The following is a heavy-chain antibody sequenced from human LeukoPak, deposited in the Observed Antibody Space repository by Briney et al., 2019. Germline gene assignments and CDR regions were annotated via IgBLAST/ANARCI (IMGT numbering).Heavy chain of an antibody. D-gene: IGHD3-10*01. CDR3: AGRYYYGSGTLDP. CDR2: IYYSGST. J-gene: IGHJ5*02. Sequence: SETLSLTCTVSGYSISSGYYWGWIRQPPGKGLEWIGYIYYSGSTNYNPSLKSRVTISVDTSKNQFSLKLSSVTAADTAVYYCAGRYYYGSGTLDPWGQGTLVTVSS. V-gene: IGHV4-38-2*02. CDR1: GYSISSGYY.